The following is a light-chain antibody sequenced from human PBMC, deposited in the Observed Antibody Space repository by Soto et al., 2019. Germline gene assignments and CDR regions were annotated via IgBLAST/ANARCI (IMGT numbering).Light chain of an antibody. Sequence: QSALTQPPSASGSPGQSVTISCTGTSSDVGGYNYVSWYQQHPGKATKLMIYEVSKRPSGVPHRFSGSKSGNTASLTVSGLQAGDEADYYISSYGGYKNGVFGTGIKLTVL. CDR2: EVS. CDR1: SSDVGGYNY. V-gene: IGLV2-8*01. CDR3: SSYGGYKNGV. J-gene: IGLJ1*01.